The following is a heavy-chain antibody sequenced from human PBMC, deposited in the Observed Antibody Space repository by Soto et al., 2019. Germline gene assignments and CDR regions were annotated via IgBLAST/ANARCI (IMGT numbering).Heavy chain of an antibody. Sequence: EVQLGEAGGGLVKPWGSLRLFCAASGFTFSSYIMNWVRQAPGKGLEWVSSISSSSSYIYYADSVKGRFTISRDNAKYSLYLQMNSRRAEDTAVYYCASYYASFDYWGQGNLFNVSS. CDR1: GFTFSSYI. CDR3: ASYYASFDY. D-gene: IGHD3-22*01. CDR2: ISSSSSYI. J-gene: IGHJ4*02. V-gene: IGHV3-21*01.